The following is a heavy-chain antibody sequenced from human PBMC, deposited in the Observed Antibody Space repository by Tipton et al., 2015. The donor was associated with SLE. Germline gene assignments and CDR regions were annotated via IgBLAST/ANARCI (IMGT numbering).Heavy chain of an antibody. J-gene: IGHJ4*02. Sequence: SLRLSCAASGFTFNNYAMSWVRQAPGKGLEWVSSFSGSGGSIYYADSVKGRFTISRDNAKNSLYLQMNSLRAEDTAVYYCARVPRPDSSGSPLGYWGQGTLVTVSS. CDR2: FSGSGGSI. CDR1: GFTFNNYA. D-gene: IGHD3-22*01. V-gene: IGHV3-23*01. CDR3: ARVPRPDSSGSPLGY.